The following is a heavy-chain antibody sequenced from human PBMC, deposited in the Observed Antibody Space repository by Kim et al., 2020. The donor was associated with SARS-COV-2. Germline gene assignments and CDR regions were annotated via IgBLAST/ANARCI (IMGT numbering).Heavy chain of an antibody. CDR2: VQRDGGDK. CDR3: RLSGGGTDY. V-gene: IGHV3-7*03. Sequence: GGSLRLSCEASGFTTSIYWMSWVRQAPGEGLECVAKVQRDGGDKDYVDSVRGRFTISRDNAKNSLYLEMNTLRAEDTAVYYCRLSGGGTDYWGQGTLVTVSS. D-gene: IGHD3-16*01. CDR1: GFTTSIYW. J-gene: IGHJ4*02.